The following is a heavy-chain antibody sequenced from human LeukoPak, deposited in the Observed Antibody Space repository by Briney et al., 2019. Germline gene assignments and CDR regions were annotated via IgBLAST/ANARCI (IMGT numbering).Heavy chain of an antibody. J-gene: IGHJ4*02. Sequence: GGSLRLSCAASGCTFSSYWMHWVRQAPGKGLVWVSRINSDGSSTSYADSVKGRFTISRDNAKNTLYLQMNSLRAEDTAVYYCARDSSGYYYEGTGNFDYWGQGTLVTVSS. V-gene: IGHV3-74*01. CDR3: ARDSSGYYYEGTGNFDY. CDR1: GCTFSSYW. D-gene: IGHD3-22*01. CDR2: INSDGSST.